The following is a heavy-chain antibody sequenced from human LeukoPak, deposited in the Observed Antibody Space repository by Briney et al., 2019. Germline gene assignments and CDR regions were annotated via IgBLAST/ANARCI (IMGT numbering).Heavy chain of an antibody. V-gene: IGHV3-43*02. D-gene: IGHD3-22*01. J-gene: IGHJ4*02. CDR3: AKDIHDRGYTDY. Sequence: GGSLRLSCAASGFTFDDYAMHWVRQAPGKGLEWVSLISGVGGSTYYADSVRGRFTISRDNGKNSLYLQMNSLRTEDTALYYCAKDIHDRGYTDYWGQGTLVTVSS. CDR2: ISGVGGST. CDR1: GFTFDDYA.